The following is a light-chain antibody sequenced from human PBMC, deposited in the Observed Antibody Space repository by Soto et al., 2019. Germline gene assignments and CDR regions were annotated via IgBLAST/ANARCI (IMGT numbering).Light chain of an antibody. Sequence: DIQMTQSPSSVSASVGDTVTVTCRASQGISRWLAWYQQKPGKAPRLLIYAASSLQNGLPPRFSGTYSGTDFSLTISSLQPGDSATYFCQQSRDFPLTFGGGTKVDIK. CDR2: AAS. V-gene: IGKV1-12*01. CDR3: QQSRDFPLT. J-gene: IGKJ4*01. CDR1: QGISRW.